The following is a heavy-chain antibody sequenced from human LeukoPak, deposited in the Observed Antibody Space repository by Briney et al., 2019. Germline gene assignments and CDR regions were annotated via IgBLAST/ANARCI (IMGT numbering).Heavy chain of an antibody. CDR2: INAGNGNT. Sequence: ASVKVSCKASGYTFTSYAMHWVRQAPGLRLEWMGWINAGNGNTKYSQKFQGRVTITRDTSASTAYMELSSLRSEDTAVYYCARDLPLTNYYDSSGYYLSDAFDIWGQGTMVTVSS. D-gene: IGHD3-22*01. CDR3: ARDLPLTNYYDSSGYYLSDAFDI. CDR1: GYTFTSYA. V-gene: IGHV1-3*01. J-gene: IGHJ3*02.